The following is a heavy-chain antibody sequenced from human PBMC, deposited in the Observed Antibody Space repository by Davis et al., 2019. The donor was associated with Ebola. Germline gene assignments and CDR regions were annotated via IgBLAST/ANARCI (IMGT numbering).Heavy chain of an antibody. CDR2: IYTGDSDT. J-gene: IGHJ6*02. CDR3: ARHRPGYDILTGYYLLMGYGMDV. Sequence: GSLRLSCKASGYTFTSYWIGWVRQMPGKGLEWMGIIYTGDSDTRYSPSFQGHVTISADKSISTAYLQWSSLKASDTAMYYCARHRPGYDILTGYYLLMGYGMDVWGQGTTVTVSS. V-gene: IGHV5-51*01. CDR1: GYTFTSYW. D-gene: IGHD3-9*01.